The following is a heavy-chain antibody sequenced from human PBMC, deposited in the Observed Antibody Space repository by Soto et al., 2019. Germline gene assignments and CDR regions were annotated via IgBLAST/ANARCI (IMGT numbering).Heavy chain of an antibody. CDR2: IYYSGST. D-gene: IGHD6-19*01. Sequence: QVQLQESGPGLVKPSETLSLTCTVSGGSISSYYWSWIRQPPGKGLEWIGYIYYSGSTNYNPSLKSRVTISVDTSKNQCSLKLSSVTAADTAVYYCARGRAVAAAPHGYYFDYWGQGTLVTVSS. CDR3: ARGRAVAAAPHGYYFDY. V-gene: IGHV4-59*01. CDR1: GGSISSYY. J-gene: IGHJ4*02.